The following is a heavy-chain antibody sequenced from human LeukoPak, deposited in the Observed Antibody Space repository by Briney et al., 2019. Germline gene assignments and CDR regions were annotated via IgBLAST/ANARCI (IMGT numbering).Heavy chain of an antibody. V-gene: IGHV6-1*01. CDR3: ARDRSGYRTGPFDY. D-gene: IGHD5-12*01. J-gene: IGHJ4*02. CDR1: GDTVSSNSAA. Sequence: SQTLSLTCAISGDTVSSNSAAWNWIRQSPWRGLEWLGRTYYRSKWYNDYAVSVKSRITINPDTSKNQFSLQLNSVTPEETAVYCCARDRSGYRTGPFDYWGQGTLVTVSS. CDR2: TYYRSKWYN.